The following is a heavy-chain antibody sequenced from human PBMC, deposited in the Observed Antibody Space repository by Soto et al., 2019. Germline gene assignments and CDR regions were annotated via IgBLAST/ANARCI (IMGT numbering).Heavy chain of an antibody. J-gene: IGHJ4*02. V-gene: IGHV3-11*05. Sequence: QVQLVESGGGLVKPGGSLRLSCAASGFTFSDCYMSWIRQAPGKGLEWVSYISSSSSHTNYADSVKGRFTISRDNAKNSLYLQMNSLRAEDTAVYYCARDYSSGWYPRDWGQGTLVTVSS. CDR1: GFTFSDCY. D-gene: IGHD6-19*01. CDR3: ARDYSSGWYPRD. CDR2: ISSSSSHT.